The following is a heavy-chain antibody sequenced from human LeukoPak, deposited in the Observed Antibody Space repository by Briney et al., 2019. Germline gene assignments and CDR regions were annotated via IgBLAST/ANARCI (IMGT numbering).Heavy chain of an antibody. CDR1: GFTFSDHY. V-gene: IGHV3-11*04. Sequence: GGSLRLSCAASGFTFSDHYMTWIRQAPGKGLEWVSYISQTGTDINYADSVKGRFTISRDNAKNSLYLQMNSLRAEDTAVYYCARARGGYYYYMDVWGKGTTVTVSS. J-gene: IGHJ6*03. CDR2: ISQTGTDI. CDR3: ARARGGYYYYMDV. D-gene: IGHD3-16*01.